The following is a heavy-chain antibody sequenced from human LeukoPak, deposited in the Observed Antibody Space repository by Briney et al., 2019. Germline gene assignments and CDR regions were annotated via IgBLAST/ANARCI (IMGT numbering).Heavy chain of an antibody. CDR2: ISHTGSTM. D-gene: IGHD3-10*01. Sequence: GGSLRLSCAASGFSFSSYSKNWVRQAPGKGLEWVSYISHTGSTMSYADSVKGRFTISRDNARNSLYLQMNSLRAEDTAVYYCAIPPLSGTGSSRPLAGMDVWGQGTTVTVSS. J-gene: IGHJ6*02. CDR3: AIPPLSGTGSSRPLAGMDV. CDR1: GFSFSSYS. V-gene: IGHV3-48*04.